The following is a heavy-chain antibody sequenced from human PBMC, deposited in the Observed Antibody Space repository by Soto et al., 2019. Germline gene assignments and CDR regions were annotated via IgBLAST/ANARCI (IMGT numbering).Heavy chain of an antibody. CDR1: RYTFSTYY. Sequence: ASAKVSCKASRYTFSTYYMHWVRQAPGQGYEWMGIINPSGGSTSYAQKFQGRVTMTRDTSTSTVYMELSSLRSEDTAVYYCARDVVPPSYYGMDVWGQGTTVTVSS. CDR2: INPSGGST. CDR3: ARDVVPPSYYGMDV. J-gene: IGHJ6*02. V-gene: IGHV1-46*03. D-gene: IGHD2-21*01.